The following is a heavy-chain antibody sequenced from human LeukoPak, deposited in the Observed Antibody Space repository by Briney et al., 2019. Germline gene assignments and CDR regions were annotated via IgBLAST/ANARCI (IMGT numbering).Heavy chain of an antibody. CDR2: IKSETDGGTT. V-gene: IGHV3-15*01. D-gene: IGHD3-22*01. J-gene: IGHJ4*02. Sequence: GGSLRLSCAASGFTFSNAWMTWVRQAPGKGLEWVGHIKSETDGGTTDYAAPVKGRFTISRDDSKNTLYLQMDSLKTEDTAVYYCTTPPEYYDISPFDYWGQGTLVTVSS. CDR3: TTPPEYYDISPFDY. CDR1: GFTFSNAW.